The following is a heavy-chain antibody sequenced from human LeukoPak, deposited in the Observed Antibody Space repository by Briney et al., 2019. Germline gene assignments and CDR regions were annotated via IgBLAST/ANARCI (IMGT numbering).Heavy chain of an antibody. D-gene: IGHD6-19*01. CDR2: ISSNGGST. Sequence: GGSLRLSCSASGFTFSNYAMHWVRQAPGKGLEYVSAISSNGGSTYYADSVKGRFIISRDNSKNTLYLQMNSLRGEDTAVYYCATLRAVAGTEYFQHWGQGTLVTVSS. CDR1: GFTFSNYA. V-gene: IGHV3-64*04. J-gene: IGHJ1*01. CDR3: ATLRAVAGTEYFQH.